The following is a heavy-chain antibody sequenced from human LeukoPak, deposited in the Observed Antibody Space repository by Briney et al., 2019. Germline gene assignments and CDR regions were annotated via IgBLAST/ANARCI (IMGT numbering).Heavy chain of an antibody. CDR2: ISADNGNT. V-gene: IGHV1-18*01. Sequence: GASVKVSCKASGYTFTSYGISWVRQAPGQGLEWMGWISADNGNTNYAQKLQGRVTLTTDTSTSTAYMELRSMRSDDTAVYYCARIPRRAAAVYRGEGGQSDYWGQGTLVTVSS. J-gene: IGHJ4*02. D-gene: IGHD6-13*01. CDR1: GYTFTSYG. CDR3: ARIPRRAAAVYRGEGGQSDY.